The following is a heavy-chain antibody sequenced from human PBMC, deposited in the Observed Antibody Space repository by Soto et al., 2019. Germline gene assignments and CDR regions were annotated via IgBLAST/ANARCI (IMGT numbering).Heavy chain of an antibody. CDR2: ITVGSSHI. CDR1: GFPFSAYN. D-gene: IGHD3-16*01. V-gene: IGHV3-21*01. Sequence: GGSLRLSCTGSGFPFSAYNINWVRQAPGKGLEWVSSITVGSSHIYQPNSMKGRLTISRDDAKNSVYLQIDSLRDEDTALYYCSRSPEVGVRGAYWGQGTLVTVSS. J-gene: IGHJ4*02. CDR3: SRSPEVGVRGAY.